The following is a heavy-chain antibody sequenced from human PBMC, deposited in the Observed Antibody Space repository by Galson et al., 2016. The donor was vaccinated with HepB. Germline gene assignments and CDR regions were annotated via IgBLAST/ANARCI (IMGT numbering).Heavy chain of an antibody. J-gene: IGHJ4*02. V-gene: IGHV4-39*01. CDR3: ARLKLEWFGDLAYFDY. D-gene: IGHD3-10*01. CDR1: GGSISSESYY. Sequence: SETLSLTCSVSGGSISSESYYWGWIRQPPGKGLQWMGSISYSGTTYFNPSLKSRLTILVDTSKNQFSLNLTSATAADTAVYYCARLKLEWFGDLAYFDYWGQGSLVTVSS. CDR2: ISYSGTT.